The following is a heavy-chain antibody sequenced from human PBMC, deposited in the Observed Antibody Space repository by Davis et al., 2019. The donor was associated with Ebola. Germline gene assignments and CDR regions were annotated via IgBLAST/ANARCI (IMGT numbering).Heavy chain of an antibody. Sequence: PGGSLRLSCVVSGFSVSSNYMNWVRQAPGKGLECVSILSSGGITDYTGSVKGRFTISRDNSKNTLYLQMNNLRVEDTAVYYCARKYTYGFDWGQGTLVTVSS. CDR2: LSSGGIT. V-gene: IGHV3-66*01. CDR1: GFSVSSNY. D-gene: IGHD5-18*01. CDR3: ARKYTYGFD. J-gene: IGHJ4*02.